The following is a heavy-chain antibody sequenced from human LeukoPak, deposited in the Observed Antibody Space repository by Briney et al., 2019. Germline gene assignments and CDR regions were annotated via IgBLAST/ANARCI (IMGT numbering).Heavy chain of an antibody. J-gene: IGHJ4*02. CDR1: GFTVSSNY. Sequence: GGSLRLSCAASGFTVSSNYMSWVRQAPGKGLEWVSVIYSGGSTYYADSVKGRFTISRDNSKNTLYLQMNSLRAEDTAVYYCARGEYYYDSSGYYRQFDYWGQGTLVTVSS. CDR3: ARGEYYYDSSGYYRQFDY. CDR2: IYSGGST. V-gene: IGHV3-66*01. D-gene: IGHD3-22*01.